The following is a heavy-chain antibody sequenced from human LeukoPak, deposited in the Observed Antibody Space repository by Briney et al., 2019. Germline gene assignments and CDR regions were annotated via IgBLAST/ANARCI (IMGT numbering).Heavy chain of an antibody. CDR3: ARDYYDSSGMTY. CDR2: ISYDGSNN. D-gene: IGHD3-22*01. CDR1: GFTFSSYA. V-gene: IGHV3-30*01. J-gene: IGHJ4*02. Sequence: GRSLRLSCAASGFTFSSYAMHWVRQAPGKGLEWVAVISYDGSNNYYADSVKGRFTISRDNSKNTLYLQMNSLRAEDTAVYYCARDYYDSSGMTYWGQGTLVTVSS.